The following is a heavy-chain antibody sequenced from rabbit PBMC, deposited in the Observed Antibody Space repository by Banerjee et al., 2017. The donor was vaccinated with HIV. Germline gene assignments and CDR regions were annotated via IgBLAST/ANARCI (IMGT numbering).Heavy chain of an antibody. J-gene: IGHJ4*01. CDR2: IYTSSGSA. V-gene: IGHV1S45*01. CDR3: ARRGGSAYYTGYYFDL. CDR1: GFDLSSYYY. D-gene: IGHD8-1*01. Sequence: QEQLEESGGGLVKPEGSLTLTCKASGFDLSSYYYMCWVRQAPGKGLELIACIYTSSGSAYYASWVNGRFTISKTSSTTVTLQMTSLTAADTATYFCARRGGSAYYTGYYFDLWGQGTLVTVS.